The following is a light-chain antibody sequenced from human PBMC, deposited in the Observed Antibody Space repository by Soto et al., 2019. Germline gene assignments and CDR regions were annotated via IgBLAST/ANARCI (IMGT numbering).Light chain of an antibody. J-gene: IGLJ1*01. Sequence: SYELTQPPSESVAPGETASISCGGDRIGRKSVHWYQQRPGQDPVLVMYYDNDRPSEIPERFSGFNSGNTATLDISGVEAGDEADYYCQVWDSSSDHYVFGPGTKVTVL. V-gene: IGLV3-21*04. CDR2: YDN. CDR1: RIGRKS. CDR3: QVWDSSSDHYV.